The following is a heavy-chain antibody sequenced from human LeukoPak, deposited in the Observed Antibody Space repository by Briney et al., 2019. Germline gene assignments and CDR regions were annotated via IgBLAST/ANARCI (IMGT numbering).Heavy chain of an antibody. CDR3: ARDYSDSSGYSPFQH. V-gene: IGHV4-59*01. J-gene: IGHJ1*01. CDR1: GGSISSYN. D-gene: IGHD3-22*01. Sequence: SETLSLTCTVSGGSISSYNWNWIRQPPGKGLEWIGFIYYTGSTIYNPSLKSRATISVDTSKNQFSLRLTSVTAADTAVYYCARDYSDSSGYSPFQHWGQGTLVTVSS. CDR2: IYYTGST.